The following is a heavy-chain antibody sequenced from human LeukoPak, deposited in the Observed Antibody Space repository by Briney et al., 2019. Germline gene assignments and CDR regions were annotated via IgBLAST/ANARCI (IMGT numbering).Heavy chain of an antibody. V-gene: IGHV3-21*01. J-gene: IGHJ4*02. CDR1: GFTFSSYT. Sequence: GGSLRLSCAVSGFTFSSYTMHWVRQAPMKGLEWVSSISTSATYTYYADSVKGRFSVSRDNAKNSLYLQMNSLRAKDTAVYFCARDLEDYNNYGEMAIWGQGTLVTVSS. CDR3: ARDLEDYNNYGEMAI. CDR2: ISTSATYT. D-gene: IGHD4-11*01.